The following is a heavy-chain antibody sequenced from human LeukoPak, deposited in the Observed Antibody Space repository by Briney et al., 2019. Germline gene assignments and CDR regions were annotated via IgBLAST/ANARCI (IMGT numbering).Heavy chain of an antibody. J-gene: IGHJ4*02. V-gene: IGHV4-59*08. Sequence: KTSETLSLTCIVSGGSINNFYWSWIRQAPGKGLEWIGFIYHSGSTNYNPSLKSRITISVDTSKNQFSLKLSSVTAADTAVYFCARHRSGIASALDSWGQGTLVSVSS. D-gene: IGHD6-13*01. CDR1: GGSINNFY. CDR3: ARHRSGIASALDS. CDR2: IYHSGST.